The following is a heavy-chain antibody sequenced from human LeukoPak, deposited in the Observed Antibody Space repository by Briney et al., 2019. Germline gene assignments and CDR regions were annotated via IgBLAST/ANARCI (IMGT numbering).Heavy chain of an antibody. CDR2: ISFDGSHE. D-gene: IGHD1-14*01. Sequence: GRAPRLSCAAPGFTFRSYGMHWGRQGPGQGVGGVAVISFDGSHEYYADSVKGRFTISRDTSKNTLYLQMNSLRAEDTAVYYCAKQEIGTTWSVGYCGQGTLVTVSS. V-gene: IGHV3-30*18. CDR3: AKQEIGTTWSVGY. CDR1: GFTFRSYG. J-gene: IGHJ4*02.